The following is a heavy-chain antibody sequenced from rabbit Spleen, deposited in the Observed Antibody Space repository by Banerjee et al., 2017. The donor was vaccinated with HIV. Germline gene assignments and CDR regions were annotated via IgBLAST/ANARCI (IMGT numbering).Heavy chain of an antibody. CDR1: GFSFSSSYW. V-gene: IGHV1S40*01. Sequence: QSLEESGGDLVKPGASLTLTCTASGFSFSSSYWICWVRQAPGKGLEWIACINASTGKPVYATWAKGRFTISRTSSTTVTLRMTSLTAADRATYFCARDAGTSFSTYGMDLWGPGTLVTVS. D-gene: IGHD8-1*01. J-gene: IGHJ6*01. CDR3: ARDAGTSFSTYGMDL. CDR2: INASTGKP.